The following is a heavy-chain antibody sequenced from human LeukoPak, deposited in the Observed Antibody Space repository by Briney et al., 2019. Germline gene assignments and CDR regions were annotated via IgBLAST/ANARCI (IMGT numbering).Heavy chain of an antibody. CDR2: IYYSGST. D-gene: IGHD5-18*01. Sequence: SETLSLTCAVYGGSFSGYYWSWIRQPPGKGLEWIGYIYYSGSTNYNPSLKSRVTISVDTSKNQFSLKLSSVTAADTAVYYCARRRGYSYGAWGQGTLVTVSS. CDR3: ARRRGYSYGA. V-gene: IGHV4-59*01. CDR1: GGSFSGYY. J-gene: IGHJ4*02.